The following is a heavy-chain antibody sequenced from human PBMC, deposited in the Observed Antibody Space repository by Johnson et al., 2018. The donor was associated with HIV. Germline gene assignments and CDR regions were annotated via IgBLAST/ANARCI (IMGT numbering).Heavy chain of an antibody. J-gene: IGHJ3*02. D-gene: IGHD3-10*01. V-gene: IGHV3-30*02. CDR1: GFTFSNYG. CDR3: AKDTGGNSGSDAFDI. CDR2: IRYDGSNE. Sequence: QVQLVESGGGVVQPGGSLRLSCAASGFTFSNYGMHWVRQAPGKGLEWVAFIRYDGSNEYYADSVKGRFTIYRDKSKNTLYLQMNSLRADDTAVYYCAKDTGGNSGSDAFDIWGQGTLVTVSS.